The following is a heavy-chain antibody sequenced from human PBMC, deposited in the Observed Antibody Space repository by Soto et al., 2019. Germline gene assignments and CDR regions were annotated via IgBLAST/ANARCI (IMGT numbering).Heavy chain of an antibody. V-gene: IGHV6-1*01. CDR2: TYYRSKWST. CDR1: GDSLSSKSAA. Sequence: SQTVSLTCAISGDSLSSKSAACNCIRQSPSRGLEWLGRTYYRSKWSTDYAVSVKSRITINPDTSKNQFSLQLNSVTPEDTAVSYCKRALSGSYDSWGQGTLVTVSS. D-gene: IGHD1-26*01. J-gene: IGHJ5*01. CDR3: KRALSGSYDS.